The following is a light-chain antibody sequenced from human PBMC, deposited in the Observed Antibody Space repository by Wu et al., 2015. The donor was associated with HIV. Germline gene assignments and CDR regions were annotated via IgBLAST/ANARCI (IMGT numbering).Light chain of an antibody. V-gene: IGKV3-20*01. CDR1: QSVSSSY. CDR3: QQSYSTPWT. CDR2: GAS. Sequence: EIVLTQSPGTLSLSPGERATLSCRASQSVSSSYLAWYQQKPGQAPRLLIYGASSRATGIPDRFSGSGSGTDFTLTISSLHPEDFATYHCQQSYSTPWTFGQGTKVEIK. J-gene: IGKJ1*01.